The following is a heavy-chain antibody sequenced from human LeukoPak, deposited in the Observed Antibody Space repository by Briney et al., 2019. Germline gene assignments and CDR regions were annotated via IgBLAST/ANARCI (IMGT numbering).Heavy chain of an antibody. CDR1: GGSFSGYY. CDR3: AVRYYDILTGHAFDI. J-gene: IGHJ3*02. D-gene: IGHD3-9*01. Sequence: SETLSLTCAVYGGSFSGYYWSWIRQPPGKGLEWIGEISHSGSTNYNPSLKSRVTISVDTSKNQFSLKLSSVTAADTAVYYCAVRYYDILTGHAFDIWGQGTMVTVSS. V-gene: IGHV4-34*01. CDR2: ISHSGST.